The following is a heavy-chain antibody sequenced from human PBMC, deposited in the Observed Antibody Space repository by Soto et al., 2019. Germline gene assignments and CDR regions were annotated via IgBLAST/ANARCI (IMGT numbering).Heavy chain of an antibody. D-gene: IGHD4-4*01. V-gene: IGHV3-15*07. CDR3: AWDNSGRFRTDH. CDR1: GLKFSDAW. Sequence: EVQLVESGGGLVKPGDSLRLSCAVSGLKFSDAWMNWVRQAPGKGLEWVGRIKSKGGGETKDYAAPVKGRFAISREGSRYTLDWQMNSLRIEDTAVYYGAWDNSGRFRTDHWGQGTLVTVS. J-gene: IGHJ4*02. CDR2: IKSKGGGETK.